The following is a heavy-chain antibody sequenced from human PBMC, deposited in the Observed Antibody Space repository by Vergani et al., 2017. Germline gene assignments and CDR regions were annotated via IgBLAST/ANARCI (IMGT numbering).Heavy chain of an antibody. D-gene: IGHD3-9*01. J-gene: IGHJ4*02. Sequence: QVQVMQSGAEVKKSGASVKVSCKTSGYTFSNYYMHWVRQAPGQGLEWMGIINPSGGHTNYAQKFQGRVTMTRDTSTSTVYIELSSLRSEDTAIYYCARGDYGILTGYRYWGQGTLVTVSA. CDR3: ARGDYGILTGYRY. V-gene: IGHV1-46*03. CDR1: GYTFSNYY. CDR2: INPSGGHT.